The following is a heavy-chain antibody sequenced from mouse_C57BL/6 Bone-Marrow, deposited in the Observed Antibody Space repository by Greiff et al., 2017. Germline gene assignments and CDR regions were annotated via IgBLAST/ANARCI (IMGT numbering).Heavy chain of an antibody. Sequence: EVQGVESGGGLVQPGGSLKLSCAASGFTFSDYYMYWVRQTPEKRLEWVAYISNGGGSTYYPDTVKGRFPISRDNAKNTLYLQMSRLKSEDTAMYYCATSSGYGAMDYWGQGTSVTVSS. CDR2: ISNGGGST. D-gene: IGHD3-2*02. CDR1: GFTFSDYY. J-gene: IGHJ4*01. V-gene: IGHV5-12*01. CDR3: ATSSGYGAMDY.